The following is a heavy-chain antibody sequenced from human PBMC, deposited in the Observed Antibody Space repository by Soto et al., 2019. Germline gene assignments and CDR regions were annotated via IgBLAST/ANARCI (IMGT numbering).Heavy chain of an antibody. V-gene: IGHV2-70*04. CDR1: GFSLRANGMR. Sequence: SGPTLLNPTQTLTLTCTFSGFSLRANGMRVNWIRQPPGKALEWLARIDWDDDKFYSTSLKTRLTISKDTSKSQVVLTMTNMDPEDTATYYCARSPGVVLAGAFDYWGQGTLVTVSS. J-gene: IGHJ4*02. CDR3: ARSPGVVLAGAFDY. CDR2: IDWDDDK. D-gene: IGHD6-19*01.